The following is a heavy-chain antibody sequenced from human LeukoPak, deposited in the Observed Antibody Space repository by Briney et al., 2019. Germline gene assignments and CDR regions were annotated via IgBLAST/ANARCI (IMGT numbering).Heavy chain of an antibody. CDR1: GFTFSTYA. CDR2: ISSSSTNT. J-gene: IGHJ4*02. CDR3: ARDISAYCVGDCYSD. Sequence: GGSLRLSCAASGFTFSTYAMNWVRQAPGKGLEWVSSISSSSTNTHYADSVKGRFTISRDNAKNSLYLQVNSLRAEDTAVYYCARDISAYCVGDCYSDWGQGTLVTVSS. D-gene: IGHD2-21*02. V-gene: IGHV3-21*01.